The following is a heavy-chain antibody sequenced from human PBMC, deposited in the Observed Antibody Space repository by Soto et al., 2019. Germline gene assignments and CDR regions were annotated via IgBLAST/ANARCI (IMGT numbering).Heavy chain of an antibody. CDR1: VFTFSSYS. D-gene: IGHD2-2*01. V-gene: IGHV3-21*01. CDR3: AREGHFSRTRCPGDALNV. CDR2: ISISSSYV. J-gene: IGHJ3*01. Sequence: GGSLRLSCAASVFTFSSYSMNLVRQGPGKGLEWVSSISISSSYVYYADSVKGRFTISGYKAKNSLYLQMNSLRAEYTAVYYCAREGHFSRTRCPGDALNVWEQGTLVTLSS.